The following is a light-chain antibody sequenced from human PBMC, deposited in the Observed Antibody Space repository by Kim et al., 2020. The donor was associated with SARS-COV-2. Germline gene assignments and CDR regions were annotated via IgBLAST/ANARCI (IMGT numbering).Light chain of an antibody. Sequence: DIQMTQSPSSLSASVGDRVTITCRASQGISNNLAWYQHKPGKVPTLLIFAASTSQSGVPSRFSGSGSGTDFTLTISSVQPEDFATYYCQKYNSAPWTFGQGTKVDIK. CDR2: AAS. CDR3: QKYNSAPWT. V-gene: IGKV1-27*01. CDR1: QGISNN. J-gene: IGKJ1*01.